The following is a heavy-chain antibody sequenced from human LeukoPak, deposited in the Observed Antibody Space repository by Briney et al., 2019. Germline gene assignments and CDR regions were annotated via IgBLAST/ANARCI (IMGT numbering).Heavy chain of an antibody. CDR1: GFTFSSYG. J-gene: IGHJ3*02. CDR2: ISYDGSNK. Sequence: GGSLRLSCTASGFTFSSYGMHWVRQAPGKGLEWVALISYDGSNKYYADSVKGRFTISRDNSKNTLYLQINSLRAEDTAVYYCALSPDAFDIWGQGTMVTVSS. V-gene: IGHV3-30*03. CDR3: ALSPDAFDI.